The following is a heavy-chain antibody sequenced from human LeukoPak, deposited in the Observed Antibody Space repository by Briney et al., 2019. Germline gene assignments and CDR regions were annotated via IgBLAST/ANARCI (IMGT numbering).Heavy chain of an antibody. J-gene: IGHJ4*02. V-gene: IGHV1-2*04. CDR2: INPNSGDT. CDR3: ARQPSGYYYFDF. Sequence: ASVKVSCRASGYTFTGYYIHWVRQAPRQGLEWMGWINPNSGDTNYAQNFQGWVTVTRDTSISTAYMDLSRLRSDDTAMYYCARQPSGYYYFDFWGQGTLVTVSS. CDR1: GYTFTGYY. D-gene: IGHD5-12*01.